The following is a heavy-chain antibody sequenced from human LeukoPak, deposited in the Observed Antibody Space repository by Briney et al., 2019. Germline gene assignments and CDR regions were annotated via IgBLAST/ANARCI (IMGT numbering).Heavy chain of an antibody. D-gene: IGHD5-12*01. CDR3: ARRQSSGYDLDYYYYMDV. CDR1: GYTFTSYG. CDR2: IIPIFGTA. V-gene: IGHV1-69*06. Sequence: ASVKVSCKASGYTFTSYGISWVRQAPGQGLEWMGGIIPIFGTANYAQKFQGRVTITADKSTSTAYMELSSLRSEDTAVYYCARRQSSGYDLDYYYYMDVWGKGTTVTVSS. J-gene: IGHJ6*03.